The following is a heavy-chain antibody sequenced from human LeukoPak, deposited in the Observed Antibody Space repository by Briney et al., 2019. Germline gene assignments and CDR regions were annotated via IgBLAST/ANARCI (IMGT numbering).Heavy chain of an antibody. V-gene: IGHV1-18*01. Sequence: ASVTVSCKASGYTFTSYGISWVREAPGQGLEWMGWISAYNGNTNYAQKLQGRVTMTTDTSTSTAYMELRSLRSDDTAVYYCARDRIVSGWFDPWGQGTLVTVSS. CDR1: GYTFTSYG. J-gene: IGHJ5*02. CDR2: ISAYNGNT. D-gene: IGHD2-15*01. CDR3: ARDRIVSGWFDP.